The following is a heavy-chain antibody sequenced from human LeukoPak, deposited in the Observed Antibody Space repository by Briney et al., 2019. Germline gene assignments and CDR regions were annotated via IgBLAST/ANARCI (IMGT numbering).Heavy chain of an antibody. CDR1: GGSISSYY. J-gene: IGHJ3*01. CDR3: ARAREFYSDSNAYEV. CDR2: IYSSGIT. D-gene: IGHD3-22*01. V-gene: IGHV4-4*07. Sequence: SETLSLTCTVSGGSISSYYWSWIRQPAGKGLEWIGRIYSSGITNYNPSLKSRVTMSVDTSKNQFSLKLRSVTAADTAVYYCARAREFYSDSNAYEVWGQGTRVTVSS.